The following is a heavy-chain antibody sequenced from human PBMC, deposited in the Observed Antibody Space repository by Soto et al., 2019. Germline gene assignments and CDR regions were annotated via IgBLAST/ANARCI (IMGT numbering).Heavy chain of an antibody. Sequence: ASVKVSCKAYGYTFTGYYMHWVRQAPGQGLEWMGGINPNSGGTNYAQKFQGRVTMTRDASTSTAYMELSSLRSEDTAVYYCARPSYGYLYYYYYGMDVWGQGTTVTVSS. J-gene: IGHJ6*02. CDR3: ARPSYGYLYYYYYGMDV. CDR1: GYTFTGYY. D-gene: IGHD5-18*01. CDR2: INPNSGGT. V-gene: IGHV1-2*02.